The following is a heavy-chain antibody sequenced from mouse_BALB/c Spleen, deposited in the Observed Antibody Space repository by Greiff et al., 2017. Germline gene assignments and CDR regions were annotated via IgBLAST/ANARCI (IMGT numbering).Heavy chain of an antibody. CDR1: GYTFTSYW. J-gene: IGHJ2*01. D-gene: IGHD2-3*01. CDR3: ARGDDGYYCDY. CDR2: INPSNGRT. V-gene: IGHV1S81*02. Sequence: QVQLQQPGAELVKPGASVKLSCKASGYTFTSYWMHWVKQRPGQGLEWIGEINPSNGRTNYNEKFKSKATLTVDKSSSTAYMQLSSLTSEDSAVYYCARGDDGYYCDYWGQGTTLTVSS.